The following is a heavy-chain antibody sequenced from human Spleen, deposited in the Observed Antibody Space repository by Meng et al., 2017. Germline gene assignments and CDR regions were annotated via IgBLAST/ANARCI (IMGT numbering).Heavy chain of an antibody. CDR3: ARGPTTMAHDFDY. Sequence: GLLQQCVAGLLKPSDTLSLTCVVSGGSFSDYYWSWIRQPPGKGLEWIGEINHSGSTHYNPSLESRATISVDTSQNNLSLKLSSVTAADSAVYYCARGPTTMAHDFDYWGQGTLVTVSS. J-gene: IGHJ4*02. V-gene: IGHV4-34*01. D-gene: IGHD4-11*01. CDR2: INHSGST. CDR1: GGSFSDYY.